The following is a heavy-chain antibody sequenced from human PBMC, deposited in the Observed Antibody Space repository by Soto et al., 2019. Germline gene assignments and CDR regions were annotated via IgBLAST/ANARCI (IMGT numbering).Heavy chain of an antibody. Sequence: QVQRVQSGAEVKKPGASVKVSCKASGYTFTGYYMHGVRQAPGQGLEWMGWINPNSGCTNYAQKFQGGVTMNRYTCDRTAYMELSRLRSDATALYYGARGITMVRGGLLDAFDIWGQGTMVTVSS. CDR3: ARGITMVRGGLLDAFDI. CDR1: GYTFTGYY. J-gene: IGHJ3*02. D-gene: IGHD3-10*01. CDR2: INPNSGCT. V-gene: IGHV1-2*02.